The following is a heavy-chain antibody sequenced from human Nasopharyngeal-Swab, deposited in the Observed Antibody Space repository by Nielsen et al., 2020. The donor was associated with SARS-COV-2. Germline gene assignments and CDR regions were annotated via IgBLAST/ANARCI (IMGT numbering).Heavy chain of an antibody. D-gene: IGHD6-13*01. CDR2: ISGSGGST. J-gene: IGHJ4*02. V-gene: IGHV3-23*01. CDR3: AKDLGLGSWYYAY. CDR1: GFTFSSYS. Sequence: GESLKISCAASGFTFSSYSMNWVRQAPGKGLEWVSAISGSGGSTYYADSVKGRFTISRDNSKNTLYLQMNSLRAEDTAVYYCAKDLGLGSWYYAYWGQGTLVTVSS.